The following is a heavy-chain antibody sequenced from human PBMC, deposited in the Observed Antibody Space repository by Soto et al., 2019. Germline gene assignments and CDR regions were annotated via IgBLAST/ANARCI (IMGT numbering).Heavy chain of an antibody. J-gene: IGHJ4*02. CDR1: GFSLSATGAG. CDR2: IYWDDDT. CDR3: AHCGPEGSFDS. Sequence: QITLKESGPTLVNPTQTLTLTCTFSGFSLSATGAGVAWIRQPPGKALAWLALIYWDDDTFYSQSLKTRLTITKDTSKNQVVLTMTNLDPVDTATYYCAHCGPEGSFDSWGQGTLVTVSS. V-gene: IGHV2-5*02.